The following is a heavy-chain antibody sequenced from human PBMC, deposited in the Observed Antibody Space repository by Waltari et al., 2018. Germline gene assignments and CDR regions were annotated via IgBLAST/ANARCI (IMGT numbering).Heavy chain of an antibody. CDR1: GFTVSNNY. CDR3: ARDSHHPSQQLGFDP. J-gene: IGHJ5*02. V-gene: IGHV3-66*01. D-gene: IGHD3-10*01. Sequence: EVHLVESGGGLVQPGGSLRLSCAASGFTVSNNYMNWVRKAPGKGPECVSGSCSGGNTYYADSVRGRFTISRDNSKNTLYLQMNSLRAEDTAVYYCARDSHHPSQQLGFDPWGQGTLVTVSS. CDR2: SCSGGNT.